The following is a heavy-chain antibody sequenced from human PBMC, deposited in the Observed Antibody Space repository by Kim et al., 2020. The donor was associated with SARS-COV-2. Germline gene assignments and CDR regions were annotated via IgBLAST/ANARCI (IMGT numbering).Heavy chain of an antibody. J-gene: IGHJ6*02. Sequence: PGSVKGRFPISRENAKNSLYLKMNSLRDGDTGVYYCARGNRPDYYYNGMDVWGQGTTVTVSS. D-gene: IGHD1-1*01. CDR3: ARGNRPDYYYNGMDV. V-gene: IGHV3-13*01.